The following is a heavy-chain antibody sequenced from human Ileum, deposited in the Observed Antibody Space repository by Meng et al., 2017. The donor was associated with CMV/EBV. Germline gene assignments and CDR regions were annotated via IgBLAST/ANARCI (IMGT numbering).Heavy chain of an antibody. Sequence: PLVQSGGEVKKPGASVKVSCKTSGYSFLTYAISWVRQAPGQGLEWIGWINTYKGNTDYAQKFQGRVTLTRDASTNIAYMELTSLRSDDTAVYYCARGSGPPGDYWGQGTLVTVSS. J-gene: IGHJ4*02. CDR1: GYSFLTYA. CDR2: INTYKGNT. D-gene: IGHD3-10*01. V-gene: IGHV1-18*01. CDR3: ARGSGPPGDY.